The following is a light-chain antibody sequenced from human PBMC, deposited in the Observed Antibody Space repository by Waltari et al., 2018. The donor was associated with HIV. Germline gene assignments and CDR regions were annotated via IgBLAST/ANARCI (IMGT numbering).Light chain of an antibody. CDR1: SSDVGGYNY. CDR2: DVI. CDR3: SSHAGSKVV. J-gene: IGLJ2*01. Sequence: QSALTQPPSASGSPGQSVTLSCTGTSSDVGGYNYVSWHQQHPGKAPNLMIYDVIKRPSGVPDRFSGSKSGNTASRTVSGLQPEDEADYYCSSHAGSKVVFGGGTRLTVL. V-gene: IGLV2-8*01.